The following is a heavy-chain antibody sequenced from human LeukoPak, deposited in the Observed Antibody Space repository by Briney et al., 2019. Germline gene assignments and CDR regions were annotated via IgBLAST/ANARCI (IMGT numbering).Heavy chain of an antibody. J-gene: IGHJ4*02. CDR3: ARGAIAALTSDY. CDR1: GFTFSSYG. D-gene: IGHD6-6*01. Sequence: GGSLRLSCAASGFTFSSYGMSWVRQAPGKGLEWVSAISGSGGSTYYADSVKGRFTISRDNSKNTLYLQMNSLRAEDTAVYYCARGAIAALTSDYWGQGTLVTVSS. V-gene: IGHV3-23*01. CDR2: ISGSGGST.